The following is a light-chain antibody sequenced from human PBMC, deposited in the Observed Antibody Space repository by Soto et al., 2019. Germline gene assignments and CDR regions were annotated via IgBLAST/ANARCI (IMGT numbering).Light chain of an antibody. Sequence: QSVMTQPPSASGTPGQRVTISCSGSSSNIGSNYVYWYQQLPGTAPKLLIYSNSQRPSGVPERFSGSKSGTSASLAITGLRSDDEAYYYCAAWDDSLRGYVFATGTKLTVL. CDR3: AAWDDSLRGYV. CDR2: SNS. CDR1: SSNIGSNY. J-gene: IGLJ1*01. V-gene: IGLV1-47*02.